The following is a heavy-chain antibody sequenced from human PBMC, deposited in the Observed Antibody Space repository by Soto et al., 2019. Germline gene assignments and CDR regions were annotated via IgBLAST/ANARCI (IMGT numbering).Heavy chain of an antibody. J-gene: IGHJ4*02. V-gene: IGHV4-4*07. D-gene: IGHD3-10*01. CDR2: IYTGGST. CDR1: GGSISSYY. CDR3: ARGPGGFGELSLDY. Sequence: QVQLQESGPGLVKPSETLSLTCTVSGGSISSYYWSWIRQPAGKGLEWIGRIYTGGSTNYNPSLKSRVTMSVDTSKNQVSMKMSSVTAADTAVYYCARGPGGFGELSLDYWGQGTLVTVSS.